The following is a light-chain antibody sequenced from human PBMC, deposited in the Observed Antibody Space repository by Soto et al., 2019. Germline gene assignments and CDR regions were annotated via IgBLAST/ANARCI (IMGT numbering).Light chain of an antibody. CDR3: AAWDDSLSAVV. Sequence: QAVVTQPPSASGTPGQRVTISCSGSSSNIGSNYVSWYQHLPGTAPKLLIYRDNQRPSGVPDRFSGSKSGTSVSLAISGLRSEDEADYYCAAWDDSLSAVVFGGGTKLTVL. CDR1: SSNIGSNY. V-gene: IGLV1-47*01. J-gene: IGLJ2*01. CDR2: RDN.